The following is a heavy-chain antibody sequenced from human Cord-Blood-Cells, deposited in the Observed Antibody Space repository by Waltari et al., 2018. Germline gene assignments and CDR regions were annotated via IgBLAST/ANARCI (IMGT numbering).Heavy chain of an antibody. CDR1: GYTFTSYA. Sequence: QVQLVQSGAEVKKPGASVKVSCKASGYTFTSYAMHWVRQAPGQRLEWMGWINAGNGNTKYSQKFQGRVTITRDTSASTAYMELSSLRSEDTAVDYCARVYASSSSWYDYWGQGTLVTVSS. D-gene: IGHD6-13*01. V-gene: IGHV1-3*01. J-gene: IGHJ4*02. CDR3: ARVYASSSSWYDY. CDR2: INAGNGNT.